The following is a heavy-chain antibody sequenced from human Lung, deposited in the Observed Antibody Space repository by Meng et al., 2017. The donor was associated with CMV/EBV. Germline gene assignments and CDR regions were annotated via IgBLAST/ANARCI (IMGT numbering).Heavy chain of an antibody. CDR2: VSHHGRNK. CDR1: GFPFRSYA. J-gene: IGHJ4*02. D-gene: IGHD6-13*01. Sequence: GGSLRLSCAASGFPFRSYAMHWVRQAPGKGLEWVAVVSHHGRNKYYADSVKGRFTISRDNSKNTLYLHMNSLRAEDSAVFYCARARATGTDTSSPDSWGQGTLVTGSS. V-gene: IGHV3-30*04. CDR3: ARARATGTDTSSPDS.